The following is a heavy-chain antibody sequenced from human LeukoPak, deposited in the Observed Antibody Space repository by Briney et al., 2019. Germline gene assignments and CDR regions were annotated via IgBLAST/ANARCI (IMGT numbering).Heavy chain of an antibody. D-gene: IGHD2-2*01. CDR3: ARGGLTAAAIDY. J-gene: IGHJ4*02. CDR2: IYYDGSDK. V-gene: IGHV3-33*08. CDR1: GFSVSNTY. Sequence: PGGSLRLSCAASGFSVSNTYMFWVRQAPGSGLEWLAVIYYDGSDKFYGDSVKGRFTISRDNSKNTLYLQMNSLRAEDTAVYYCARGGLTAAAIDYWGQGTLVTVSS.